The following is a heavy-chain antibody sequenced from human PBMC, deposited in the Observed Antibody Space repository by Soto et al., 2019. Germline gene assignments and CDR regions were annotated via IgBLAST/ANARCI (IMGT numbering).Heavy chain of an antibody. V-gene: IGHV3-23*01. J-gene: IGHJ4*02. D-gene: IGHD5-12*01. CDR1: GLIFSDSG. CDR3: ATDAGGSDEMFGH. Sequence: GGSLRLSCTASGLIFSDSGMAWVRQAPGKGLDWVSTINNSGGNTHYADSVKGRFTISRDNSKSTLYLQMNSLSAEDTAIYFCATDAGGSDEMFGHWGQGTQVTVSS. CDR2: INNSGGNT.